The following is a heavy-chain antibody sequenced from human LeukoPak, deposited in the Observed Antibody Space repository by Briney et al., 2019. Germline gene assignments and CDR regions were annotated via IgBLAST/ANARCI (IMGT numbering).Heavy chain of an antibody. CDR2: ISTSSYT. V-gene: IGHV3-11*06. Sequence: GGSLRLSCAASGFTFSDYYMSWIRQAPGKGLEWVSYISTSSYTNYADSVKGRFTISRDNAKNSLYLQMNSLRAEDTAVYYCARAFRYCSSTSCYLDPWGQGTLVTASS. D-gene: IGHD2-2*01. CDR1: GFTFSDYY. J-gene: IGHJ5*02. CDR3: ARAFRYCSSTSCYLDP.